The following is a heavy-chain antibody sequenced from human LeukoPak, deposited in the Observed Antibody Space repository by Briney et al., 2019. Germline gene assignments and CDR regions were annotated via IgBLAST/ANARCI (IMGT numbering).Heavy chain of an antibody. J-gene: IGHJ4*02. Sequence: ASVKVSCKASGYTFTNNDISWVRQAAGQGLEWMGWMNPRSGNTGYAQKFQGRVTMTRDTSITTAYMELSALRSEDTAVYYCAKVVSGGHHDYWGQGTLVTVSS. V-gene: IGHV1-8*01. CDR1: GYTFTNND. D-gene: IGHD2-15*01. CDR3: AKVVSGGHHDY. CDR2: MNPRSGNT.